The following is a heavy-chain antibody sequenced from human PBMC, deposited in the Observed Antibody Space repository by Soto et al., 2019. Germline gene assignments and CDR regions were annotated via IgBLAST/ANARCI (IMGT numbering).Heavy chain of an antibody. CDR3: ARRGASHGAFDI. D-gene: IGHD1-26*01. Sequence: QVQLVQSGAEVKKPGSSVKVSCKASGGTFSSYAISWVRQAPGQGLEWMGGIIPIFGTANYAQKFQGRVTITADESTCTAYMELSSLRSEDTAVYYRARRGASHGAFDIWGQGTMVTVSS. CDR1: GGTFSSYA. J-gene: IGHJ3*02. CDR2: IIPIFGTA. V-gene: IGHV1-69*01.